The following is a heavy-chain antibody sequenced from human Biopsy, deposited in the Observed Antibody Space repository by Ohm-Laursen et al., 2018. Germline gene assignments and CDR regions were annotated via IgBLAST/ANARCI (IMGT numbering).Heavy chain of an antibody. Sequence: SDTLSLTCTVSGGSISSDYWSWIRQSPGKGLEWIGYISNRGSTNYNPSLRGRVTISVDTSKNQFSLKLSSVTAADTAVFFCARLYRLDDYWNDGPPDAFDVWGQGTRVTVSS. CDR3: ARLYRLDDYWNDGPPDAFDV. D-gene: IGHD3-3*01. V-gene: IGHV4-59*07. J-gene: IGHJ3*01. CDR1: GGSISSDY. CDR2: ISNRGST.